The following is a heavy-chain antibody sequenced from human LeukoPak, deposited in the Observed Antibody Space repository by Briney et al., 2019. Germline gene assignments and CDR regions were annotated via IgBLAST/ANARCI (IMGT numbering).Heavy chain of an antibody. CDR3: ARLGYSYGNWFDP. J-gene: IGHJ5*02. CDR2: IYTSGST. D-gene: IGHD5-18*01. CDR1: GGSISSYY. V-gene: IGHV4-4*09. Sequence: SETLSLTCTVSGGSISSYYWSWIRQPPGKGLEWIGYIYTSGSTNYNPSLKSRVTTSVDTSKNQFSLKLSSVTAAGTAVYYCARLGYSYGNWFDPWGQGTLVTVSS.